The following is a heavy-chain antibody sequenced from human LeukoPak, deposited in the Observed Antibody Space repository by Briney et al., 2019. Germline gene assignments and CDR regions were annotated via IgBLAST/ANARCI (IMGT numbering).Heavy chain of an antibody. D-gene: IGHD1-26*01. J-gene: IGHJ4*02. Sequence: GGPLRLSCAASGFTFSDYSMSWIRQAPGKGLEWISYISSSTYTNYADSVRGRFTISRDNAKNSMYLQMNSLRAQDTAVYYCARDRVGASPHYWGQGTLVTVSS. CDR1: GFTFSDYS. CDR3: ARDRVGASPHY. V-gene: IGHV3-11*05. CDR2: ISSSTYT.